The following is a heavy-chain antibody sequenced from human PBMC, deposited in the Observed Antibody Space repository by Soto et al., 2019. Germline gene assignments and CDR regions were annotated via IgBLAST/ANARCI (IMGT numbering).Heavy chain of an antibody. CDR3: ARDKYARITMVRGAMVNWFDP. CDR1: GGSISSGGYY. D-gene: IGHD3-10*01. V-gene: IGHV4-31*03. Sequence: SETLSLTCTVSGGSISSGGYYWSWIRQHPGKGLEWIGYIYYSGSTYYNPSLKSRVTISVDTSKNQFSLKLSSVTAADTAVYYCARDKYARITMVRGAMVNWFDPWGQGTLVTVSS. J-gene: IGHJ5*02. CDR2: IYYSGST.